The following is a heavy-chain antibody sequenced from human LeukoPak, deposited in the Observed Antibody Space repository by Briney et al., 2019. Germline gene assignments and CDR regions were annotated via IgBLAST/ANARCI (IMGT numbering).Heavy chain of an antibody. CDR2: ISGSGGST. CDR3: AKELRYTPLGDY. Sequence: GGSLRLSCAASGFTFSSYAMSCVRQAPGEGLEWVSAISGSGGSTYYADSVKGRFTISRDNSKNTLYLQMNSLRAEDTAVYYCAKELRYTPLGDYWGQGTLVTVSS. D-gene: IGHD4-17*01. CDR1: GFTFSSYA. V-gene: IGHV3-23*01. J-gene: IGHJ4*02.